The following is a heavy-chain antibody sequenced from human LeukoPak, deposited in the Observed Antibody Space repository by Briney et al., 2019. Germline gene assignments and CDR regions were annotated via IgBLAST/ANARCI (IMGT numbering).Heavy chain of an antibody. CDR1: GGTFSIYA. Sequence: SVKVSCKASGGTFSIYAISWERQAPGQGLEWMGGIIPIFGTANYAQKFQGRVTITTDESTSTAYMELSSLRSEDTAVYYCARGIPTTIAGSAFDIWGQGTMVTVSS. J-gene: IGHJ3*02. D-gene: IGHD6-13*01. CDR3: ARGIPTTIAGSAFDI. V-gene: IGHV1-69*05. CDR2: IIPIFGTA.